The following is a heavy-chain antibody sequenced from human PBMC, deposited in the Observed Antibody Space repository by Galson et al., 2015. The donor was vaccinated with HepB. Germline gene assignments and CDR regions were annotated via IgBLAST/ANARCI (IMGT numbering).Heavy chain of an antibody. V-gene: IGHV3-30*18. Sequence: SLRLSCAAPGFTFSAYGMHWVRQAPGKGLDWMAGITHDEGSHNYAESVKGRVTISRDNLKNTLFLQMSSLRPEDTAVYYCAKVATRGQWLARWNFDYWGQGIQVTVSS. CDR2: ITHDEGSH. D-gene: IGHD6-19*01. CDR3: AKVATRGQWLARWNFDY. J-gene: IGHJ4*02. CDR1: GFTFSAYG.